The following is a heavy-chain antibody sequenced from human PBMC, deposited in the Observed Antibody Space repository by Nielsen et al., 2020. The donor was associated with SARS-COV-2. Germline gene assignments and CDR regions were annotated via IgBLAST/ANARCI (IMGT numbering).Heavy chain of an antibody. Sequence: SVKVSCKASGGTFSSYAISWVRQAPGQGLEWMGGIIPIFGTANYAQKFQGRVTITADESTSTAYMELSSLRSEDTAVYYCARGKGAGLGIAARPSAFDIWGQGTMVTVSS. J-gene: IGHJ3*02. D-gene: IGHD6-6*01. CDR1: GGTFSSYA. CDR3: ARGKGAGLGIAARPSAFDI. V-gene: IGHV1-69*13. CDR2: IIPIFGTA.